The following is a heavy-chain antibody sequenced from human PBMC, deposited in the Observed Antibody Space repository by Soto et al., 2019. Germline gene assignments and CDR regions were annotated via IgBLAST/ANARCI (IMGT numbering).Heavy chain of an antibody. V-gene: IGHV1-69*13. CDR1: GGTFSGYA. J-gene: IGHJ5*02. CDR2: IIPLFGST. Sequence: SVKVSCKASGGTFSGYAVSWVRQAPGQGLEWMGGIIPLFGSTSYAQKFQGRVTITADESTSTAYIELSSLRSEDTAVYYCAREELQLFWFDPWGQGTLVTVSS. CDR3: AREELQLFWFDP. D-gene: IGHD6-13*01.